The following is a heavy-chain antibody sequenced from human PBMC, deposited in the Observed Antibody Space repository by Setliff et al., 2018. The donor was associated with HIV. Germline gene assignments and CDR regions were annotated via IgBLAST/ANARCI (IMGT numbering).Heavy chain of an antibody. J-gene: IGHJ4*02. Sequence: GGSLRLSCAASGFTFSSYGMHWVRQAPGKGLEWVAVIWYDGSNKYYADSVKGRFTISRDNSKNTLYLQMNSLRAEDTAVYYCASGSAMVLYFDCWGQGTLVTVSS. D-gene: IGHD5-18*01. V-gene: IGHV3-33*01. CDR3: ASGSAMVLYFDC. CDR1: GFTFSSYG. CDR2: IWYDGSNK.